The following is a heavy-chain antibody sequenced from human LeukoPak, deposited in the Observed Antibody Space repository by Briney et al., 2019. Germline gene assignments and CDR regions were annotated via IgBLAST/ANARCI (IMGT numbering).Heavy chain of an antibody. Sequence: PSETLSLTCTVSGGSISSYYWSWIRQPPGKGLEWIGYIYYSGSTNYNPSLKSRVTISVDTSKNQFSLKLSSVTAADTAVYYCARAYSNYVDYYYYMDVWGKGTTVTVSS. D-gene: IGHD4-11*01. J-gene: IGHJ6*03. CDR1: GGSISSYY. CDR3: ARAYSNYVDYYYYMDV. V-gene: IGHV4-59*01. CDR2: IYYSGST.